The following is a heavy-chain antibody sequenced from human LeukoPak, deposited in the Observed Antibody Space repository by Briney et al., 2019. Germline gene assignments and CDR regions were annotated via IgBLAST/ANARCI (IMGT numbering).Heavy chain of an antibody. D-gene: IGHD3-3*01. V-gene: IGHV3-21*01. Sequence: GGSLRLSCAASGFTFSSYSMTWVRQAPGKGLEWVSSISSSSSYIYYADSVKGRFTISRDNAKNSLYLQMNSLRAEDTAVYYCARDDRNIWSGYQGPYYYYGMDVWGQGTTVTVSS. J-gene: IGHJ6*02. CDR3: ARDDRNIWSGYQGPYYYYGMDV. CDR1: GFTFSSYS. CDR2: ISSSSSYI.